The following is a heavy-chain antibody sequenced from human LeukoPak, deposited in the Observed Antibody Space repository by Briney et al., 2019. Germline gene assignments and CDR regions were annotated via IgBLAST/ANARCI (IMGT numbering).Heavy chain of an antibody. CDR3: ARGPYRYSGSYKFEY. V-gene: IGHV1-2*02. CDR2: INPNSGGT. D-gene: IGHD1-26*01. CDR1: GYTFTGYY. J-gene: IGHJ4*02. Sequence: GASVKVSCKASGYTFTGYYMHWVRQAPGQGLEWMGWINPNSGGTNYAQKFQGRVTMTRDTSISTAYMELSRLRSDDTAVYYCARGPYRYSGSYKFEYWGQGTLVTVSS.